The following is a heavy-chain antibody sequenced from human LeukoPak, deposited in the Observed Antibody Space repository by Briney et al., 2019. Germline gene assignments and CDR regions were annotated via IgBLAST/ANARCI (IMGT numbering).Heavy chain of an antibody. V-gene: IGHV3-7*01. J-gene: IGHJ5*02. Sequence: GGSLRLSCAASGFTFSSYWMSWVRLAPGKGLEWVANIKEDGSGKFYVGSVKGRFTISRDNAKNSLYLQMNSLRAEDTALYYCARDLSSPYGRGPWGQGTLVTVSS. CDR2: IKEDGSGK. CDR3: ARDLSSPYGRGP. D-gene: IGHD6-6*01. CDR1: GFTFSSYW.